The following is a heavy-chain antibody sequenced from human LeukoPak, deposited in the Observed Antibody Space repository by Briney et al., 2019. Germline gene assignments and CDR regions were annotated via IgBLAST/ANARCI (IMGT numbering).Heavy chain of an antibody. CDR2: IYSGGST. CDR3: ATGNNWSHDY. Sequence: GGSLRLSCAASEFSVGSNYMTWVRQAPGKGLEWVSLIYSGGSTYYADSVKGRFTISRDNSKNTLYLQMNSLRAEDTAVYYCATGNNWSHDYWGQGTLVTVSS. CDR1: EFSVGSNY. D-gene: IGHD1-1*01. V-gene: IGHV3-66*01. J-gene: IGHJ4*02.